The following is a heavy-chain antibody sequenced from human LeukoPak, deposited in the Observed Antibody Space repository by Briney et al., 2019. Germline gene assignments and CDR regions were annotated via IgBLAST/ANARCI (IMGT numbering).Heavy chain of an antibody. J-gene: IGHJ5*01. CDR3: ARVGSRGDWFDY. CDR1: GFTFSTYN. V-gene: IGHV3-48*01. D-gene: IGHD1-26*01. Sequence: GGSLRLSCAASGFTFSTYNMLWARQTPGKGLEWLFYINSGGSAVHYADSVKDRFTFSRDNAKNLLYLQMNSLRVEDTVIYYCARVGSRGDWFDYWGQGTRVTVSS. CDR2: INSGGSAV.